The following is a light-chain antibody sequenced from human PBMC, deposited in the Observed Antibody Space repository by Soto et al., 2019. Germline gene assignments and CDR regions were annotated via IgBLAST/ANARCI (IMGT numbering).Light chain of an antibody. CDR3: QHYSSTPFT. V-gene: IGKV3-20*01. CDR2: GAS. J-gene: IGKJ3*01. Sequence: EIVLTQSPGTLSLSPGERATLSCRASQSVDSGSLAWFQQKPGQAPRLLIHGASRRATGIPDRFSGSGSGTDFTLTISKLEPEDFAVYYCQHYSSTPFTFGPGTKVDIK. CDR1: QSVDSGS.